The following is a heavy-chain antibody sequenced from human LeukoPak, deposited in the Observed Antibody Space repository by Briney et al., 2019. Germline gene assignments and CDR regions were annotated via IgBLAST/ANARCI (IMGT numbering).Heavy chain of an antibody. CDR3: AKVDGGVGATLLSVPFDY. V-gene: IGHV3-23*01. D-gene: IGHD1-26*01. J-gene: IGHJ4*02. CDR1: GFTFSSYA. CDR2: ISGSGGST. Sequence: GGSLRLSCAASGFTFSSYAMSWVRQAPGKGLEWVSAISGSGGSTYYADSVKGQFTISRDNSKNTLYLQMNSLRAEDTAVYYCAKVDGGVGATLLSVPFDYWGQGTLVTVSS.